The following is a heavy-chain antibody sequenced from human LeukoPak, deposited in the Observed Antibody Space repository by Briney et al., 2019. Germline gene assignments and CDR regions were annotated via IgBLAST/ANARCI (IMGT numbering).Heavy chain of an antibody. J-gene: IGHJ5*02. CDR3: ARGRSFGVVRWFDP. CDR2: ICSTGSTI. Sequence: GTLRPSCAPSGVTFSGYEMNWVCQAPGKGLGGGSGICSTGSTIYYADSARGRFTISRDNAKNSLYLQMNSLRDEDTAAYYCARGRSFGVVRWFDPWGQGTLVTVSS. V-gene: IGHV3-48*03. D-gene: IGHD3-3*01. CDR1: GVTFSGYE.